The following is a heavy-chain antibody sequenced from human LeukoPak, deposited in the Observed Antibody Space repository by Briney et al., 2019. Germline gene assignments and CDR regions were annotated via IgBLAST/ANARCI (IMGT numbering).Heavy chain of an antibody. CDR2: INPNSGGT. V-gene: IGHV1-2*02. Sequence: ASVKVSCKASGYTFTGYYMHWVRQAPGQGPEWMGWINPNSGGTNYAQKFQGRVTMTRDTSISTAYMELSRLRSDDTAVYYCARDRGYCSSTSCRWDAFDIWGQGTMVTVSS. J-gene: IGHJ3*02. D-gene: IGHD2-2*03. CDR3: ARDRGYCSSTSCRWDAFDI. CDR1: GYTFTGYY.